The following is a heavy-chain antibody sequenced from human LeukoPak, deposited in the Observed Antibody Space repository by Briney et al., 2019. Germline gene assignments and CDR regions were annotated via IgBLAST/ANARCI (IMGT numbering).Heavy chain of an antibody. CDR2: INPSGGRT. V-gene: IGHV1-46*01. Sequence: ASVKVSCKASGYTFTGYYIHWVRQAPGQGLEWMGIINPSGGRTSYAQKFQGRVTMTRGMSTSTVYMELSSLRSEDTAVYYCARGPGEGGSSGYYYGKPEDPAEYYFDYWGQGTLVTVSS. D-gene: IGHD3-22*01. CDR1: GYTFTGYY. J-gene: IGHJ4*02. CDR3: ARGPGEGGSSGYYYGKPEDPAEYYFDY.